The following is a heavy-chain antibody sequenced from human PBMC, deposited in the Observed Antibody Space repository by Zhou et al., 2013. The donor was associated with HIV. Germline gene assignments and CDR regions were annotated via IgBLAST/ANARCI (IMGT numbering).Heavy chain of an antibody. Sequence: QVQLVQSGAEVKKPGASVKVSCKASGFTFTGYYIHWMRQAPGQGFEWMGWINPNSGGTYFAQSFQGRLTMAGDTSISTVYMELSGLRSDDTALYFCGRDWGSYDAFDIWGQGDNGHRL. CDR3: GRDWGSYDAFDI. CDR1: GFTFTGYY. D-gene: IGHD3-16*01. J-gene: IGHJ3*02. CDR2: INPNSGGT. V-gene: IGHV1-2*02.